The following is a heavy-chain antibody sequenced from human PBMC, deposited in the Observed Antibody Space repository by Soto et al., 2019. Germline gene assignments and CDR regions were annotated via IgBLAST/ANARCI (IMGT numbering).Heavy chain of an antibody. CDR2: IDPVDSYA. D-gene: IGHD6-13*01. J-gene: IGHJ5*02. CDR3: ARIESIARNWFDP. Sequence: PXESLKIACKGSGFSFTNYWISWVRQIPGKGLEWMGNIDPVDSYANYSPSFQGHVTFSVDTSISTAYLQWSSLKASDTAMYFCARIESIARNWFDPWGQGTLVTVSS. CDR1: GFSFTNYW. V-gene: IGHV5-10-1*01.